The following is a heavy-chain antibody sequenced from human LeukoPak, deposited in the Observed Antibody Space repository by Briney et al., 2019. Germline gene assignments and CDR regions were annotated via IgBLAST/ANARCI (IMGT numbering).Heavy chain of an antibody. J-gene: IGHJ3*02. V-gene: IGHV4-59*08. D-gene: IGHD3-22*01. CDR2: ISYSGST. Sequence: SETLSLTCTVSGASVTTYYWSWSRQPPGKRLECGGYISYSGSTNYNPSLKSRVTISVDTSKNQFSLKRSSVAAADTAVYFCARGPYSYDSSGAFAIWGQRTMVSVSS. CDR1: GASVTTYY. CDR3: ARGPYSYDSSGAFAI.